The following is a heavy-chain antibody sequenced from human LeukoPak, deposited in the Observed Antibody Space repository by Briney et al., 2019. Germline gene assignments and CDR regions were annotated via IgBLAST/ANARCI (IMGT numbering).Heavy chain of an antibody. CDR1: GYTFTSYG. CDR3: ARELRRDDC. D-gene: IGHD2-21*01. V-gene: IGHV1-18*01. J-gene: IGHJ4*02. Sequence: GASVKVSCKASGYTFTSYGISWVRQAPGQGLEWMGWISAHNGNTNYAQKLQGRVTMTTDTSTSTAYMELSSLRSEDTAIYYCARELRRDDCWGQGTLVTVSS. CDR2: ISAHNGNT.